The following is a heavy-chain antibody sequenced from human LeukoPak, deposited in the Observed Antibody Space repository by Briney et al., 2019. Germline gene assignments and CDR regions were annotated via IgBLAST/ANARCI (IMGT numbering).Heavy chain of an antibody. Sequence: GRSLRLSCAASGFTFSSYGMNWVRQAPGKGLEWVSYISSSSSTIYYADSVKGRFTISRDNAKNSLYLQMNSLRAEDTAVYYCARDSYYDSSGYYYVHVIDYWGQGTLVTVSS. D-gene: IGHD3-22*01. V-gene: IGHV3-48*04. J-gene: IGHJ4*02. CDR1: GFTFSSYG. CDR3: ARDSYYDSSGYYYVHVIDY. CDR2: ISSSSSTI.